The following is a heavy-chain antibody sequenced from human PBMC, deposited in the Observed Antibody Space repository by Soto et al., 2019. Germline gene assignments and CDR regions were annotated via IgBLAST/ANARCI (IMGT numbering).Heavy chain of an antibody. J-gene: IGHJ4*02. CDR2: IYISGST. CDR1: GGSNSSFY. V-gene: IGHV4-4*07. Sequence: LSLTCTVSGGSNSSFYWSWIRQPAGKELEWIGRIYISGSTNYNPSLKSRVTMSMDTSKNQLSLKLTSVTAADTAVYYCARESSAYYYLFDYWGQGTLVTVSS. D-gene: IGHD3-22*01. CDR3: ARESSAYYYLFDY.